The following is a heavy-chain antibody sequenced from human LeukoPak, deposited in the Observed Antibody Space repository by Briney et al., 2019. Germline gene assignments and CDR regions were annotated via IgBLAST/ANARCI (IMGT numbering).Heavy chain of an antibody. D-gene: IGHD4/OR15-4a*01. J-gene: IGHJ4*02. Sequence: GGSLRLSCAASGFTFSSYGMHWVRQAPGKGLEWVAFIRYDGSNKYYADSVKGRFTISRDNAKNSLYLQMNSLRAEDTAVYYCAREPRLLGAYYFDYWGQGTLVTVSS. V-gene: IGHV3-30*02. CDR3: AREPRLLGAYYFDY. CDR2: IRYDGSNK. CDR1: GFTFSSYG.